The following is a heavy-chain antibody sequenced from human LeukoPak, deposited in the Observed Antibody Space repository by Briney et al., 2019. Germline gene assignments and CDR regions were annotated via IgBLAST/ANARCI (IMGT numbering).Heavy chain of an antibody. CDR1: RFTFSIYA. Sequence: GGSLRLSCAASRFTFSIYAMSWVRQAPRKGLEWVSVIGGSGGSTHYADSVKGRFTISRDNSKKTLYLQMNSLRAEDTAVYYCAKDLGFSSSSIFDYWGQGTLVTVSS. D-gene: IGHD6-6*01. CDR3: AKDLGFSSSSIFDY. V-gene: IGHV3-23*01. CDR2: IGGSGGST. J-gene: IGHJ4*02.